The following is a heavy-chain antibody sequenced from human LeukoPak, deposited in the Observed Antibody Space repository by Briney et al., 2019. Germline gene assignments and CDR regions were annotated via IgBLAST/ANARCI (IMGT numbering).Heavy chain of an antibody. Sequence: PSETLSLTCTVSGGSISSSSYYWGWIRQPPGKGLEWIGSIYYSGSTYYNPSLKSRVTISVDTSKNQFSLKLSSVTAADTAVYYCARVSLYSSEGYGMDVWGQGTTVTVSS. J-gene: IGHJ6*02. V-gene: IGHV4-39*07. CDR2: IYYSGST. D-gene: IGHD6-25*01. CDR3: ARVSLYSSEGYGMDV. CDR1: GGSISSSSYY.